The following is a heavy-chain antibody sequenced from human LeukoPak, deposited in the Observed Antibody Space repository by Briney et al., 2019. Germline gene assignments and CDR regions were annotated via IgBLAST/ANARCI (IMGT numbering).Heavy chain of an antibody. D-gene: IGHD3-10*01. CDR2: INHSGST. V-gene: IGHV4-34*01. CDR1: GGSFSGYH. Sequence: SETLSLTCAVYGGSFSGYHWSWIRQPPGKGLEWIGEINHSGSTNYNPSLKSRVTISVDTCKNQFSLKLSSVTAADTAVYYCARGVYYYGSGSYYKYWGQGTLVTVSS. CDR3: ARGVYYYGSGSYYKY. J-gene: IGHJ4*02.